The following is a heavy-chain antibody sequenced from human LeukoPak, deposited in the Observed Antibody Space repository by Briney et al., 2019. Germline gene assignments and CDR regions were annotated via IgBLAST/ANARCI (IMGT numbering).Heavy chain of an antibody. J-gene: IGHJ4*02. D-gene: IGHD3-10*01. CDR1: GGSFSGYY. CDR2: IYHSGST. Sequence: TSETLSLTCAVYGGSFSGYYWSWIRQPPGKGLEWIGEIYHSGSTNYNPSLKSRVTISVDKSKNQFSLKLSSVTAADTAVYYCASLRVLDYYGSGVDWGQGTLVTVSS. CDR3: ASLRVLDYYGSGVD. V-gene: IGHV4-34*01.